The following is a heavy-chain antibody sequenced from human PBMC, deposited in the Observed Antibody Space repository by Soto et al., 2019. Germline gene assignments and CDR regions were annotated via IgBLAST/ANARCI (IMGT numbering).Heavy chain of an antibody. V-gene: IGHV3-11*01. Sequence: GGSLRLSCAASGFTFSDYYMSWIRQAPGKGLEWVSYISSSGSTIYYADSVKGRFTISRDNAKNSLYLQMNSLRAEDTAVYYCAREGSSGWYGFSAFDIWGQGTMVTVSS. CDR2: ISSSGSTI. J-gene: IGHJ3*02. CDR1: GFTFSDYY. D-gene: IGHD6-19*01. CDR3: AREGSSGWYGFSAFDI.